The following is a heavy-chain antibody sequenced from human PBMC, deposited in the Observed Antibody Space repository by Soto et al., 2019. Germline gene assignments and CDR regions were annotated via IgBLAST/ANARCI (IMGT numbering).Heavy chain of an antibody. CDR2: VFYSGTT. CDR3: TTLAPVHFDS. D-gene: IGHD3-10*02. V-gene: IGHV4-39*01. CDR1: GGSISSPSYN. Sequence: QLRESGPGLLKPSETLSLTCNVSGGSISSPSYNWGWVRQPPGKGPEWIGTVFYSGTTQYNPSLRSRLAMSVATSQSQVSLTLTSVTAADTAVYYCTTLAPVHFDSLGQGAQVTVSS. J-gene: IGHJ4*02.